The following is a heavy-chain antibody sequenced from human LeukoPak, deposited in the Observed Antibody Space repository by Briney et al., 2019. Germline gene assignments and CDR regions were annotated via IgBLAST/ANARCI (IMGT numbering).Heavy chain of an antibody. V-gene: IGHV3-23*01. CDR2: ISGSGGST. Sequence: PGGSLRLSCAASGFTFSSYAMSWVRQAPGKGLEWVSAISGSGGSTYYADSVKGRFTISRDNSKNTLYLQMNSLRAEDTAVYYCAKGFSDFWSGYYSFFDYWGQGTLVTVSS. D-gene: IGHD3-3*01. CDR3: AKGFSDFWSGYYSFFDY. CDR1: GFTFSSYA. J-gene: IGHJ4*02.